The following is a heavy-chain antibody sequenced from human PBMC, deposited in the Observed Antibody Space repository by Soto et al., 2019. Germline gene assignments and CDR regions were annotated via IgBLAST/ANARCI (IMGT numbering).Heavy chain of an antibody. J-gene: IGHJ4*02. CDR2: ISYGGDNK. V-gene: IGHV3-30*09. CDR3: AKARHTTTWYGVEADF. D-gene: IGHD6-13*01. CDR1: GFIFSDYA. Sequence: QVQLVESGGGAVQPGRSLRLSCAASGFIFSDYAMHWVRQAPGKGLEWVAVISYGGDNKYYADSVRGRFAMSRDNLKNTLFLQMNSLNPEDTAVYHCAKARHTTTWYGVEADFWGQGALVTVSS.